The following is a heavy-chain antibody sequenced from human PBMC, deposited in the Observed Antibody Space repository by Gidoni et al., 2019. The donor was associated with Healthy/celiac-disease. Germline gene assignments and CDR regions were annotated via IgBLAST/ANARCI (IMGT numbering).Heavy chain of an antibody. CDR3: ARDDAVAGTIGLDY. CDR1: GFTFSLYS. D-gene: IGHD6-19*01. Sequence: EVQLVESGGGLVQPGGSLRLSFAASGFTFSLYSMNWVRQAPGKGLEWVSYISSSSSTIYYADSVKGRFTISRDNAKNSLYLQMNSLRDEDTAVYYCARDDAVAGTIGLDYWGQGTLVTVSS. V-gene: IGHV3-48*02. CDR2: ISSSSSTI. J-gene: IGHJ4*02.